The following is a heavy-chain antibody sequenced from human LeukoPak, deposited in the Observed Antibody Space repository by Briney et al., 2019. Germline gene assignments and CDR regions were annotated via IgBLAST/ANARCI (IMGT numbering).Heavy chain of an antibody. D-gene: IGHD1-26*01. V-gene: IGHV4-38-2*02. CDR3: ARTDSGSYRQPFDY. CDR1: GYSISSGYY. CDR2: IYHSGST. J-gene: IGHJ4*02. Sequence: SKTLSLTCTVSGYSISSGYYWGWIRQPPGKGLEWIGSIYHSGSTYYNPSLKSRVTISVDTSKNQFSLKLSSVTAAHTAVYYCARTDSGSYRQPFDYWGQGTLVTVSS.